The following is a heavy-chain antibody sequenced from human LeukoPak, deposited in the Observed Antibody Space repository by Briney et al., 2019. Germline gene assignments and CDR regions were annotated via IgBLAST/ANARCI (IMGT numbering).Heavy chain of an antibody. Sequence: GESLKISCKGSGYTLTSYWTAWLRQIPGKALGGMGIIYPGDSDIRYSPSFQGQVTISADKSISTAYLQWSSLKASDTAMYYCARPRGYSYGTYFDYWGQGTLVNVSS. CDR2: IYPGDSDI. V-gene: IGHV5-51*01. D-gene: IGHD5-18*01. CDR1: GYTLTSYW. CDR3: ARPRGYSYGTYFDY. J-gene: IGHJ4*02.